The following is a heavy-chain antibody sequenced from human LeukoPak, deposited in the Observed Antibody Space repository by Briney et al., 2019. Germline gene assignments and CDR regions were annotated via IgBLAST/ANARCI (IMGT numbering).Heavy chain of an antibody. V-gene: IGHV3-64D*06. J-gene: IGHJ4*01. CDR3: VSPVFINF. Sequence: PGGSLRLSCSASGFPFSTLGMHWVRQAPGKGLEHVSTIGSDGSGTYYADSVKDRFIISRDNSKHAVYLQMTSPRPEATAVYYCVSPVFINFWGQGTLVTVSS. CDR2: IGSDGSGT. CDR1: GFPFSTLG. D-gene: IGHD1-14*01.